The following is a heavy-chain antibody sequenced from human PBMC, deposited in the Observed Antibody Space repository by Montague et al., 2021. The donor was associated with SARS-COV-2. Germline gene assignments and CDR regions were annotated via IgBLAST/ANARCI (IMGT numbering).Heavy chain of an antibody. V-gene: IGHV4-39*07. CDR3: ARDKAEYIVVVPAVPLAYGMDV. Sequence: SETLSLTCTVSGGSISSSSYYWGWLRQPPGKGLEWIGSIYYSGSAYYNPSLKSRVTISVDTSKNQFSLKLSSVTVADTAVYYCARDKAEYIVVVPAVPLAYGMDVWGQGTTVTVSS. CDR2: IYYSGSA. CDR1: GGSISSSSYY. J-gene: IGHJ6*02. D-gene: IGHD2-2*01.